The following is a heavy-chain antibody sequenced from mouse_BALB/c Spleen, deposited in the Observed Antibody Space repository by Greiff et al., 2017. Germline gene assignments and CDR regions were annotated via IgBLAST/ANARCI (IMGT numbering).Heavy chain of an antibody. J-gene: IGHJ4*01. CDR2: INPSSGYT. D-gene: IGHD2-4*01. Sequence: QVQLQQSGAELARPGASVKMSCKASGYTFTSYTMHWVKQRPGQGLEWIGYINPSSGYTNYNQKFKDKATLTADKSSSTAYMQLSSLTSEDSAVYYCARSTMITTYYYAMDYWGQGTSVTVSA. CDR1: GYTFTSYT. CDR3: ARSTMITTYYYAMDY. V-gene: IGHV1-4*01.